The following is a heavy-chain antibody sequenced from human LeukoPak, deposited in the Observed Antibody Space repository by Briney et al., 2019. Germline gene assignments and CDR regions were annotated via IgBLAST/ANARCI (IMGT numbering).Heavy chain of an antibody. CDR3: GHDSSGYYSDY. J-gene: IGHJ4*02. V-gene: IGHV4-39*01. CDR2: IYYSGST. Sequence: SETLSLTCTVSGGSISSSSYYWGWIRQPPGKGLEWIGSIYYSGSTYYNPSLKSRVTISVDTSKNQFSLKLSSVTAADTAVYYCGHDSSGYYSDYWGQGTLVTVSS. D-gene: IGHD3-22*01. CDR1: GGSISSSSYY.